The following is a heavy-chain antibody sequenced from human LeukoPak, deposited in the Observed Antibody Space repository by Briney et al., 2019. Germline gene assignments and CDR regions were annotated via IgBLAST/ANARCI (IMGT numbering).Heavy chain of an antibody. CDR3: AKVMGENTWDMVFDV. J-gene: IGHJ3*01. CDR1: GFSFSNYA. CDR2: IRVGGDGP. D-gene: IGHD1-26*01. Sequence: PGGSLRLSYVASGFSFSNYALTWVRQAPGKGPEWVSSIRVGGDGPHYSDSVKGRFTISRDNSKNTLYLQMNSLRAEDTAVYYCAKVMGENTWDMVFDVWGQGTLVTVSS. V-gene: IGHV3-23*01.